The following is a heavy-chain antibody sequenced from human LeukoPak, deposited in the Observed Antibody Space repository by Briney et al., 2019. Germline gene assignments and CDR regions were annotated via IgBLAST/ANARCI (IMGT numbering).Heavy chain of an antibody. J-gene: IGHJ6*02. Sequence: ASVKVSCKASGGTFSSYAISWVRQAPGQGLEWMGGIIPIFGTANYAQKFQGRVTITADESTSTAYMELSSLRSEDTAVYYCARVGYCSGGSCPYGMDVWGQGTTVTVSS. D-gene: IGHD2-15*01. V-gene: IGHV1-69*13. CDR2: IIPIFGTA. CDR1: GGTFSSYA. CDR3: ARVGYCSGGSCPYGMDV.